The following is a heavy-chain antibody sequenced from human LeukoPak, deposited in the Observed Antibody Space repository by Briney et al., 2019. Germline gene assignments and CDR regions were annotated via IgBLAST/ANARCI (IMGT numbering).Heavy chain of an antibody. CDR3: ARGGGLDV. Sequence: GGSLRLSCAASGFTFSSYWMIWARQAPGKGLEWVASINHNGNVNYYVDSVKGRFTISRDNAKNSLYLQMSNLRAEDTAVYFCARGGGLDVWGQGATVTVSS. D-gene: IGHD3-16*01. CDR2: INHNGNVN. J-gene: IGHJ6*02. CDR1: GFTFSSYW. V-gene: IGHV3-7*03.